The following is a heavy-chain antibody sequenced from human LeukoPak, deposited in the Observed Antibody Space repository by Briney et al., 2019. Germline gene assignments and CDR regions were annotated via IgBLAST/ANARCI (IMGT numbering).Heavy chain of an antibody. V-gene: IGHV3-21*01. Sequence: GGSLRLSCAASGFTLSNHSMNWVRQAPGKGLEWVAFISSSSSYIFYADSLKGRFTISRDNAKNSLYLQMNSLRADDTAVYYCARDLAYGDDGLWGQGTLVTVSS. CDR3: ARDLAYGDDGL. CDR1: GFTLSNHS. J-gene: IGHJ4*02. D-gene: IGHD4-17*01. CDR2: ISSSSSYI.